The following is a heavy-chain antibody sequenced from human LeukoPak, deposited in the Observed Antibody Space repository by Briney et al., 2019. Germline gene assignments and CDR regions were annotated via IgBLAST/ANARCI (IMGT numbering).Heavy chain of an antibody. CDR1: GFNFITAA. CDR3: VKDIRLST. V-gene: IGHV3-23*01. Sequence: GGSLRLSCAASGFNFITAAMTWVRQAPGKGLEWVSLIGSVGESTYYADSVKGRFTISRDNVNHTLFLQVNSLRVEDTAMYYCVKDIRLSTWGLGTMVTVSS. CDR2: IGSVGEST. J-gene: IGHJ3*01. D-gene: IGHD5-12*01.